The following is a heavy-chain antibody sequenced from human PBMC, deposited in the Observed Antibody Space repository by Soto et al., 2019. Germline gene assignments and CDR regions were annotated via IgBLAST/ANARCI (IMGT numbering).Heavy chain of an antibody. CDR2: IYYSGST. D-gene: IGHD5-12*01. J-gene: IGHJ4*02. Sequence: QLQLQESGPGLVKPSETLSLTCTVSGCSISSSSYYWGWIRQPPGKGLEWIGSIYYSGSTYYNPSLKSRVTISVDTSKNQFSLKLSSVTAADTAVYYCARHYRRGYSGYDYLYYFDYWGQGTLVTVSS. V-gene: IGHV4-39*01. CDR3: ARHYRRGYSGYDYLYYFDY. CDR1: GCSISSSSYY.